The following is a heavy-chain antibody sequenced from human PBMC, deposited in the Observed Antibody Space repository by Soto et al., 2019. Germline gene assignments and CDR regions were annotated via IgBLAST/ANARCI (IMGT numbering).Heavy chain of an antibody. CDR3: AKDSINYYDSSGSLSGMDV. V-gene: IGHV3-23*01. J-gene: IGHJ6*02. CDR2: ISGSGGST. Sequence: GSLRLSCAASGFTFSSYAMSWVRQAPGKGLEWVSAISGSGGSTYYADSVKGRFTISRDNSKNTLYLQMNSLGAEDTAVYYCAKDSINYYDSSGSLSGMDVWGQGTTVTVSS. D-gene: IGHD3-22*01. CDR1: GFTFSSYA.